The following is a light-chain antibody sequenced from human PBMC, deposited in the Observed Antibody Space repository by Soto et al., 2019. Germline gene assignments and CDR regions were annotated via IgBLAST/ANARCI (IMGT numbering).Light chain of an antibody. CDR2: KAS. CDR1: QSISSW. J-gene: IGKJ1*01. Sequence: DIQMTQSPSTLSASVGDRVTITCRASQSISSWLAWYQQKPGKAPKLLIYKASILESGVPSRFSGSESGTELTLTISSLQPDDFSTYYCQQYNSYSWTFGQGTKVEIK. V-gene: IGKV1-5*03. CDR3: QQYNSYSWT.